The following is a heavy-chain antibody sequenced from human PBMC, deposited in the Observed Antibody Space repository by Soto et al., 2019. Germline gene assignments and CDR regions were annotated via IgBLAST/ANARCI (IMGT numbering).Heavy chain of an antibody. CDR3: ARDIGDTANDY. CDR2: IIPILGIA. D-gene: IGHD2-15*01. Sequence: QVQLVQSGAEVKKPGSSVKVSCKASGGTFSSYTISWVRQAPGQGLEWMGRIIPILGIANYAQKFHGRVTITADKSTSTGYMELSSLRSEDTAVYYCARDIGDTANDYWGQGTLVTVSS. CDR1: GGTFSSYT. V-gene: IGHV1-69*08. J-gene: IGHJ4*02.